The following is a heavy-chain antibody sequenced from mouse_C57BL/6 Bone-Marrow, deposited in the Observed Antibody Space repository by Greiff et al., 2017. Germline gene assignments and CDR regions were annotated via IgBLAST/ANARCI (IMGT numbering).Heavy chain of an antibody. CDR3: ANLGLYFDY. V-gene: IGHV1-42*01. J-gene: IGHJ2*01. Sequence: EVQLQQSGPELVKPGASVKISCKASGYSFTGYYMNWVKQSPEKSLEWIGEINPSTGVTTYNQKFKAKATLTVDKSSSTAYMQLKSLTSEDSAVYYCANLGLYFDYWGQGTTLTVSS. CDR2: INPSTGVT. D-gene: IGHD4-1*01. CDR1: GYSFTGYY.